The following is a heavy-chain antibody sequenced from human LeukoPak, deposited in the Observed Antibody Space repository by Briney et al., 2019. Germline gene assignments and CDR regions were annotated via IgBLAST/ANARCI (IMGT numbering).Heavy chain of an antibody. CDR2: INPNSGGT. V-gene: IGHV1-2*02. CDR3: ASRYCSSTSCYINYYYYGMDV. Sequence: ASVKVSCKASGYTFTGYYMHWVRQAPGQGLEWMGWINPNSGGTNYAQKFQGRVTMTRDTSISTAYMELSRLRSDDTAVYYCASRYCSSTSCYINYYYYGMDVWGQGTTVTVSS. D-gene: IGHD2-2*02. CDR1: GYTFTGYY. J-gene: IGHJ6*02.